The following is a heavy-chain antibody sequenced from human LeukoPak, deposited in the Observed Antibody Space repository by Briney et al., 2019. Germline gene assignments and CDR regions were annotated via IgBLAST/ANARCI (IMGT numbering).Heavy chain of an antibody. V-gene: IGHV4-61*02. CDR2: IYTSGST. Sequence: PSQTLSLTCTVSGGSISSGSYYWSWIRQPAGKGLEWIGRIYTSGSTNYNPSLKSRVTISVDTSKNQFSLKLSSVTGADTAVYYCARESRTYYYGSGSLADAFDIWGQGTMVTVSS. CDR3: ARESRTYYYGSGSLADAFDI. J-gene: IGHJ3*02. D-gene: IGHD3-10*01. CDR1: GGSISSGSYY.